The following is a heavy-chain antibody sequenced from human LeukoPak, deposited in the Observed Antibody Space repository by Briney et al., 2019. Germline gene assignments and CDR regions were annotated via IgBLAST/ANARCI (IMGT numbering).Heavy chain of an antibody. D-gene: IGHD3-22*01. CDR3: ARAPSEIGGYYPEYFRH. CDR1: GFTFSTYW. Sequence: GGSLILSCAASGFTFSTYWMHWVRQAPGKGLVWVSRIKSDGSTNYADSVKGRFTISRDNAKNTVSLQMNSLRPEDTGVYYCARAPSEIGGYYPEYFRHWGQGTLVTVSS. J-gene: IGHJ1*01. CDR2: IKSDGST. V-gene: IGHV3-74*01.